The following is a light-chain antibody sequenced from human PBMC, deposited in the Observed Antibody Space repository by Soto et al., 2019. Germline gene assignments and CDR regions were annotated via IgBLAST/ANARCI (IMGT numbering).Light chain of an antibody. CDR1: QSVRNE. CDR2: DAS. CDR3: QQRLSWPIT. V-gene: IGKV3-11*01. J-gene: IGKJ5*01. Sequence: ETVLTESPATLSLSPGERATLSCRASQSVRNELGWYQQKPGQAPRLLIFDASNRATGIPARFSGSGSETDFTLTISSLEPEDFAVYYCQQRLSWPITFGQGTRLEIK.